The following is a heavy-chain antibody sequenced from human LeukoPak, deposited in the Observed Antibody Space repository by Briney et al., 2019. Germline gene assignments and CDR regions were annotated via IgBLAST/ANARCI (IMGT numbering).Heavy chain of an antibody. J-gene: IGHJ4*02. Sequence: PGGSLRLSCAASGFTFSSYAMSWVRQAPGKGLGWVSAISGSGGSTYYADSVKGRFTISRDNSKNTLYLQMGSLRAEDMAVYYCARSSGYYDYWGQGTLVTVSS. D-gene: IGHD3-3*01. CDR2: ISGSGGST. CDR1: GFTFSSYA. V-gene: IGHV3-23*01. CDR3: ARSSGYYDY.